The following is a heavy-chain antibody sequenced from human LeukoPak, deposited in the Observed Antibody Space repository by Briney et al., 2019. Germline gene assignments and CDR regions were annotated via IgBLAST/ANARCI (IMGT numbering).Heavy chain of an antibody. Sequence: GGSLRLSCAASGFTFSSYSMNWVRQAPGKGLEWVSSISSSSSYIYYADSVKGRFTISRDNSKNTLYLQMNSLRAEDTAVYYCAKVAAAGLGPFDIWGQGTMVTVSS. V-gene: IGHV3-21*04. CDR2: ISSSSSYI. CDR3: AKVAAAGLGPFDI. J-gene: IGHJ3*02. CDR1: GFTFSSYS. D-gene: IGHD6-13*01.